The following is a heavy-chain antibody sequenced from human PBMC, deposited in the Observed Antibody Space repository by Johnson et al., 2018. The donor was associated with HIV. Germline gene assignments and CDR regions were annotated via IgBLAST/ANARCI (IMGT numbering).Heavy chain of an antibody. V-gene: IGHV3-30-3*01. CDR3: AGDRIGYSSSGDAFDI. CDR2: TSYDGSNK. J-gene: IGHJ3*02. Sequence: QVQLVESGGGLVQPGGSLRLSCAASGFTLSNYAMHWVRQAPGKGLECVAVTSYDGSNKYYADSVKGRFTISRDNSKNTLYLQMNSLRAEDTAVDYCAGDRIGYSSSGDAFDIWGQGTMVTVSS. CDR1: GFTLSNYA. D-gene: IGHD6-13*01.